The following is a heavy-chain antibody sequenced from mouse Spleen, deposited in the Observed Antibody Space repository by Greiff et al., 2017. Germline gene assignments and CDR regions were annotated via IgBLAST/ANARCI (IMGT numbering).Heavy chain of an antibody. D-gene: IGHD1-1*01. CDR3: ARKASYPYYYAMDY. Sequence: EVQLQQSGPGLVKPSQSLSLTCTVTGYSITSDYAWNWIRQFPGNKLEWMGYISYSGSTSYNPSLKSRISITRDTSKNQFFLQLNSVTTEDTATYYCARKASYPYYYAMDYWGQGTSVTVSS. V-gene: IGHV3-2*02. CDR1: GYSITSDYA. CDR2: ISYSGST. J-gene: IGHJ4*01.